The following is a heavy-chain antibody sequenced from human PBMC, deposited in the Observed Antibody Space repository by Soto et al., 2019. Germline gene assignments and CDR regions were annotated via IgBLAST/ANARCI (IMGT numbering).Heavy chain of an antibody. Sequence: PEETLSLTCAVYGGSFSDYYWTWIRQPPGKGLEWIGEIHHSGSTKYNPSLKSRLTILVDTSKNQVSLELSSVTAADTAVYYCARDIGYYYDSSGSLGFDIWGQGIMVTVSS. V-gene: IGHV4-34*01. CDR2: IHHSGST. D-gene: IGHD3-22*01. J-gene: IGHJ3*02. CDR1: GGSFSDYY. CDR3: ARDIGYYYDSSGSLGFDI.